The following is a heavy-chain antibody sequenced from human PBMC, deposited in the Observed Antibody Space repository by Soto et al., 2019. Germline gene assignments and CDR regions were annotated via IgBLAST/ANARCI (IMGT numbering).Heavy chain of an antibody. Sequence: QVQLVESGGGVVQPGRSLRLSCAASGFTFSSYGMHWVRQAPGKGLEWVAVISFDGSHKYYGDSVKGRLTVSRDNSKNTVYLQMNSLAGDDTAVYYCGSPRSGPSPDVGHWGHGTVVTVSS. CDR3: GSPRSGPSPDVGH. V-gene: IGHV3-30*03. J-gene: IGHJ4*01. CDR2: ISFDGSHK. CDR1: GFTFSSYG. D-gene: IGHD2-15*01.